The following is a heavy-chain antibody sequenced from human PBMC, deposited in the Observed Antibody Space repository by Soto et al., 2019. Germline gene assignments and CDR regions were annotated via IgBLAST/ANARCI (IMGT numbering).Heavy chain of an antibody. V-gene: IGHV3-30-3*01. CDR2: ISYDGSNK. D-gene: IGHD1-26*01. J-gene: IGHJ4*02. Sequence: QVQLVESGGGVVQPGRSLRLSCAASGFTFSSYAMHWVRQAPGKGLEWVAVISYDGSNKYYADSVKGRFTISSDNSKNTQDLPINSLRAEDTAVYYCARDWGSSVVGTTNSPHYWGQGTLVTVSS. CDR3: ARDWGSSVVGTTNSPHY. CDR1: GFTFSSYA.